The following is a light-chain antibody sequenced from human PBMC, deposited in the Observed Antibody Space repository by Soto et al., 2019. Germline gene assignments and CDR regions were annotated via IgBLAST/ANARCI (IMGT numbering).Light chain of an antibody. CDR1: SSNIGAGYD. V-gene: IGLV1-40*01. CDR3: QSYDSSLTDSYV. CDR2: ANN. Sequence: QSVLTQPPSVSGAPGQRVTISCTGSSSNIGAGYDVHWYQQLPGTAPKLLIYANNNRPSGVPDRFSGSKSGTSASLAITGLQAEDEADYYCQSYDSSLTDSYVFGTGTQLTVL. J-gene: IGLJ1*01.